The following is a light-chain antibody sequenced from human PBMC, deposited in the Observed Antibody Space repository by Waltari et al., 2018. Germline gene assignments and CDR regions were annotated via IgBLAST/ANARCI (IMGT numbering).Light chain of an antibody. CDR2: GIN. Sequence: QSVLTQPPSVSGAPGQRVTISCTGSGSNLGAGYDVHWYQQIPGKAPKLLIYGINNRPSGLPARCSGSQSGTSASLAITGLQADDEADYYCQSYDTSLSVVFGGGTKLTVL. CDR3: QSYDTSLSVV. V-gene: IGLV1-40*01. J-gene: IGLJ2*01. CDR1: GSNLGAGYD.